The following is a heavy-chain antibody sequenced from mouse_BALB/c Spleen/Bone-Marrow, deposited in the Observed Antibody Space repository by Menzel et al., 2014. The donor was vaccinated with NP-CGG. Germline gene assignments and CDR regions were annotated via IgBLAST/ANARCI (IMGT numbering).Heavy chain of an antibody. Sequence: QVQQSGAELVRPGTSVKVSCKASGYAFTNYLIEWVKQRPGQGLEWIGVLNPGSGGTNYNEKFKGKAALTADKSSSSAYMQLSSLTSDDSAVYFCARRIYYAMGYWGQGTTLTVSS. CDR3: ARRIYYAMGY. CDR1: GYAFTNYL. V-gene: IGHV1-54*01. CDR2: LNPGSGGT. D-gene: IGHD2-1*01. J-gene: IGHJ2*01.